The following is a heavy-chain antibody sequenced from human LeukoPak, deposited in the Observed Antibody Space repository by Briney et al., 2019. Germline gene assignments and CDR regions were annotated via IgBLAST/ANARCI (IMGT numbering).Heavy chain of an antibody. D-gene: IGHD6-6*01. CDR3: ARVLSSSSGWFDP. CDR1: GGSISSGSYY. Sequence: SQTPSLTCTVSGGSISSGSYYWSWIRQPAGKGLEWIGRIYTSGSTNYNPSLKSRVTISVDTSKNQFSLKLSSVTAADTAVYYCARVLSSSSGWFDPWGQGTLVTVSS. CDR2: IYTSGST. V-gene: IGHV4-61*02. J-gene: IGHJ5*02.